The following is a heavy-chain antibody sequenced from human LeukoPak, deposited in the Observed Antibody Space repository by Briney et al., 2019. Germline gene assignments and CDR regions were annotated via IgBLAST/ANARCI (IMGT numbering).Heavy chain of an antibody. D-gene: IGHD1-14*01. Sequence: PSETLSLTCTVSGGSINSRGYLWGWIRQTPGKGLEWIGTIYYSGSTYYNPSLKSRVTISVDTSKNQFSLKLSSVTAADTAVYYCARDEPPDYWGQGTLVTVSS. CDR2: IYYSGST. J-gene: IGHJ4*02. CDR3: ARDEPPDY. CDR1: GGSINSRGYL. V-gene: IGHV4-39*07.